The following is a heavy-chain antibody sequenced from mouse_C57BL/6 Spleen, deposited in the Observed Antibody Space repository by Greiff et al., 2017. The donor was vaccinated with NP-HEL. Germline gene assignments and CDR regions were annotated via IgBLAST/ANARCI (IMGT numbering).Heavy chain of an antibody. Sequence: VHLVESGPGLVAPSQSLSITCTVSGFSLTSYAISWVRQPPGKGLEWLGVIWTGGGTNYNSALKSRLSISKDNSKSQVFLKMNSLQTDDTARYYCAREAGSSYDYAMDYWGQGTSVTVSS. V-gene: IGHV2-9-1*01. D-gene: IGHD1-1*01. J-gene: IGHJ4*01. CDR3: AREAGSSYDYAMDY. CDR2: IWTGGGT. CDR1: GFSLTSYA.